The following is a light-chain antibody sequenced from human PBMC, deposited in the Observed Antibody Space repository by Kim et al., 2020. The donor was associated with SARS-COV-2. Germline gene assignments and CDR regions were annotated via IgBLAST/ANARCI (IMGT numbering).Light chain of an antibody. V-gene: IGKV1-5*03. J-gene: IGKJ2*01. CDR2: SAS. CDR1: QGINSW. CDR3: QQYKSYPHT. Sequence: SASVGDRVTITCRASQGINSWLAWYQQKPGKAPKSLIYSASSLETGVPSRFSGSGSGTEFTLAISSLQPDDFTTYYCQQYKSYPHTFGQGTKLEI.